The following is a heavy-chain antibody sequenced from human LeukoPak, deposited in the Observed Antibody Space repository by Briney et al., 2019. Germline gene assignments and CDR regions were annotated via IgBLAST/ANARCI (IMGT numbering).Heavy chain of an antibody. CDR2: ISGSGGST. D-gene: IGHD3-16*01. J-gene: IGHJ3*02. CDR3: ASSIWGMGAFDI. V-gene: IGHV3-23*01. CDR1: GFTFSSYA. Sequence: PGGSLRLSCAASGFTFSSYAMSWVRQAPGKGLEWVSAISGSGGSTYYADSVKGRFTISRDNSKNTLYLQMNSLRAEDTAVYYCASSIWGMGAFDIWGQGTMVTVSS.